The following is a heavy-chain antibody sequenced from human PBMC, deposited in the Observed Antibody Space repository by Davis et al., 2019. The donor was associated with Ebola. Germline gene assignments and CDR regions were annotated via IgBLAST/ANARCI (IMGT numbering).Heavy chain of an antibody. D-gene: IGHD6-13*01. J-gene: IGHJ6*02. Sequence: PGGSLRLSCAASGFTFSSYSMNWVRQAPGEGLEWVSSISSSSSYIYYADSVKGRFTISRDNAKNSLYLQMNSLRAEDTALYYCAKEVVAAAGLYYYGMDVWGQGTTVTVSS. V-gene: IGHV3-21*04. CDR3: AKEVVAAAGLYYYGMDV. CDR1: GFTFSSYS. CDR2: ISSSSSYI.